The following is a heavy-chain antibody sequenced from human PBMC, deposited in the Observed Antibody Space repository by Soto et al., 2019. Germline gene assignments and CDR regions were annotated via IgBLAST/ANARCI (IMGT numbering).Heavy chain of an antibody. D-gene: IGHD6-6*01. CDR2: IIPIFGTA. CDR1: GGTFSSYA. V-gene: IGHV1-69*13. CDR3: ARSVYSSSDWFDP. Sequence: GASVKVSCKASGGTFSSYAISWVRQAPGQGLEWMGGIIPIFGTANYAQKSQGRVTITADESTSTAYMELSSLRSEDTAVYYCARSVYSSSDWFDPWGQGTLVTVSS. J-gene: IGHJ5*02.